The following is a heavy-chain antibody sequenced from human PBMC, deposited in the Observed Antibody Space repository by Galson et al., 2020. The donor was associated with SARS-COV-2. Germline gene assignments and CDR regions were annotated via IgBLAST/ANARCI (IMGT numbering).Heavy chain of an antibody. CDR2: IYYSGRT. V-gene: IGHV4-39*01. D-gene: IGHD5-18*01. CDR1: GGSISSSSYY. CDR3: ARRRVQRWFFDY. Sequence: ETSETLSLTCTVSGGSISSSSYYWGWLRQPPGKGLEWIGSIYYSGRTYYNPSIKSRVTISVDTSKNQFPLKLSSVTAADTALYYCARRRVQRWFFDYWGQGTLVTVSS. J-gene: IGHJ4*02.